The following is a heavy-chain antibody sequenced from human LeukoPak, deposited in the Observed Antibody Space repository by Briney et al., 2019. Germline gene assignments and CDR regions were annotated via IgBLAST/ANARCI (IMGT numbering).Heavy chain of an antibody. D-gene: IGHD1-14*01. Sequence: PSETLSLTCTVSGGSISSSSYYWGWIRQPPGKGLEWIGEINHRGSTNYNPSLKSRLTMSVDTSKKQFSLNLSSVTAADTAVYYCARGIREKWFDPWGQGSLVTVSS. V-gene: IGHV4-39*07. CDR2: INHRGST. CDR3: ARGIREKWFDP. J-gene: IGHJ5*02. CDR1: GGSISSSSYY.